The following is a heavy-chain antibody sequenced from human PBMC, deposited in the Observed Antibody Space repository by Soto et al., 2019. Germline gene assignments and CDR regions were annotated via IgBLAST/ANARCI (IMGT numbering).Heavy chain of an antibody. CDR3: ARDRYYDSSGYYLFDY. CDR1: GYTFTGYY. J-gene: IGHJ4*02. V-gene: IGHV1-2*02. D-gene: IGHD3-22*01. Sequence: DSVQVSCKACGYTFTGYYMHWVRQAPGQGLEWMGWINPNSGGTNYAQKFQGRVTMTRDTSISTAYMELSRLRSDDTAVYYCARDRYYDSSGYYLFDYWGQGTLVTVSS. CDR2: INPNSGGT.